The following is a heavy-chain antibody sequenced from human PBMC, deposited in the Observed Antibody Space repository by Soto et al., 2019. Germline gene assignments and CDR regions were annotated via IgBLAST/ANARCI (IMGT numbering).Heavy chain of an antibody. V-gene: IGHV4-39*01. D-gene: IGHD2-15*01. Sequence: ESLSLTCTVAGGSISSSSYYWGWLRQPPGKGLEWIGSIYYSGSTYYNPSLKSRVTISVDTSKNQFSLKLSSVTAADTAVYYCARQDCSGGSCYRQDYWGQVTLVTVSS. J-gene: IGHJ4*02. CDR1: GGSISSSSYY. CDR3: ARQDCSGGSCYRQDY. CDR2: IYYSGST.